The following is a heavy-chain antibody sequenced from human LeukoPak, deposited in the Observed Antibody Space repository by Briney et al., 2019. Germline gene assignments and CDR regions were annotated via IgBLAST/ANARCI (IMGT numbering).Heavy chain of an antibody. D-gene: IGHD3-10*01. J-gene: IGHJ4*02. V-gene: IGHV4-59*01. CDR3: ACGSGSGENFDY. Sequence: SETLSLTCTVSGDSISSYYWSWIRQPPGKGLEWIGYIYYSGSTSYNPSLKSRVTISVDTSKNQFSLKLSSVTAADTAVYYCACGSGSGENFDYWGQGTLVTVSS. CDR2: IYYSGST. CDR1: GDSISSYY.